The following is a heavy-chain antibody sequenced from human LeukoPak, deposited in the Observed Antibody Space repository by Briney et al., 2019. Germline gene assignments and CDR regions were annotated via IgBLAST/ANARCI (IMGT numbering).Heavy chain of an antibody. J-gene: IGHJ4*02. CDR1: GGSISSYY. CDR3: ARDSDSSGYYYQYDY. V-gene: IGHV4-59*01. D-gene: IGHD3-22*01. CDR2: IYYSGST. Sequence: RSSETLSLTCTVSGGSISSYYWSWIRQPPGKGLEWIGYIYYSGSTNYNPSLKSRVTISVDTSKNQFSLKLSSVTAADTAVYYCARDSDSSGYYYQYDYWGQGTLVTVSS.